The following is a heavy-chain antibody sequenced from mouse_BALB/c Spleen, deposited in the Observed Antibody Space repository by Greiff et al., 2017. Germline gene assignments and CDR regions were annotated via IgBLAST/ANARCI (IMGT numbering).Heavy chain of an antibody. CDR1: GFSLTCYG. CDR3: ARDYYGSSCAMDD. J-gene: IGHJ4*01. Sequence: QVQLKESGPGPVAPSQSLSITCPVSGFSLTCYGVNWVRQPPGTGLGWLGMIWGDGSTDYNSALKSRLSISKDTSTSQVFLKMNSLQTEDTARYYCARDYYGSSCAMDDWGQGTSVTVSS. D-gene: IGHD1-1*01. CDR2: IWGDGST. V-gene: IGHV2-6-7*01.